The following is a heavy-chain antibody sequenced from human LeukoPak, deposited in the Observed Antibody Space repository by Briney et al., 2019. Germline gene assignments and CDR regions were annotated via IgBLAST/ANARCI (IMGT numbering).Heavy chain of an antibody. V-gene: IGHV3-48*01. D-gene: IGHD7-27*01. CDR3: AKEEGNTLGDY. CDR1: GFTFTNYG. CDR2: ISNTAI. Sequence: GGSLRLSCATSGFTFTNYGMNWVRQAPGKGLEWVSYISNTAILYADSVKGRFTISRDNARNSLYLQMNSLRAEDTAVYYCAKEEGNTLGDYWGQGTMVTVSS. J-gene: IGHJ4*02.